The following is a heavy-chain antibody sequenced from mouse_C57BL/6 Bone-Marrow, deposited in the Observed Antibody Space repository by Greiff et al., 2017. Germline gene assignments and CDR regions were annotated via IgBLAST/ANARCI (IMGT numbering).Heavy chain of an antibody. CDR3: ARPSTVVAPVGLDV. J-gene: IGHJ1*03. CDR2: INPSNGGT. D-gene: IGHD1-1*01. V-gene: IGHV1-53*01. Sequence: QVQLQQSGTELVKPGASVKLSCKASGYTFTSYWMHWVKQRPGQGLEWIGNINPSNGGTNYNEKFKSKATLTVDKSSSTAYMQLSSLTSEDSAVYYCARPSTVVAPVGLDVWGTGTTVTVSS. CDR1: GYTFTSYW.